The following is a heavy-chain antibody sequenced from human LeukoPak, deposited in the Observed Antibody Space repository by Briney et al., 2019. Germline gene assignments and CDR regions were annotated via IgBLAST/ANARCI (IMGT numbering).Heavy chain of an antibody. J-gene: IGHJ6*02. CDR1: GFTFSSYA. CDR3: AKASLSGYDPDYYYGMDV. D-gene: IGHD5-12*01. CDR2: ISGSGGST. Sequence: RGSLRLSSAASGFTFSSYAMNWVRQAPGKGLEWVSAISGSGGSTYYADSVKGRFTISRDNSKNTLYLQMNSLRAEDTAVYYCAKASLSGYDPDYYYGMDVWGQGTTVTVSS. V-gene: IGHV3-23*01.